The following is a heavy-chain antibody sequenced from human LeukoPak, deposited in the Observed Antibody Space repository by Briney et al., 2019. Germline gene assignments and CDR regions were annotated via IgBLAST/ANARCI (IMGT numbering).Heavy chain of an antibody. J-gene: IGHJ5*02. CDR3: AKYGSSWSQYNWLDP. CDR1: GFTFSSYG. D-gene: IGHD6-13*01. V-gene: IGHV3-33*06. CDR2: IWYDGNNK. Sequence: PGGSLRLSCVASGFTFSSYGMHWVRQAPGKGLEWVAVIWYDGNNKYYADSVKGRFTISRDNSKNTVYLQMNSLRAEDTAVYYCAKYGSSWSQYNWLDPWGQGTLATVSS.